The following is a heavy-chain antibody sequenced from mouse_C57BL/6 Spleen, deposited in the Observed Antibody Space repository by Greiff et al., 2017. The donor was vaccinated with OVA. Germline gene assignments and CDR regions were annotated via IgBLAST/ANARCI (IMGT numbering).Heavy chain of an antibody. CDR2: IYPGSGNT. CDR3: ARSYSGYGGAMDY. V-gene: IGHV1-76*01. CDR1: GYTFTDYY. D-gene: IGHD2-9*01. J-gene: IGHJ4*01. Sequence: VKLMESGAELVRPGASVKLSCKASGYTFTDYYINWVKQRPGQGLEWIARIYPGSGNTYYNEKFKGKATLTAEKSSSTAYMQLSSLTSEDSAVYFCARSYSGYGGAMDYWGQGTSVTVSS.